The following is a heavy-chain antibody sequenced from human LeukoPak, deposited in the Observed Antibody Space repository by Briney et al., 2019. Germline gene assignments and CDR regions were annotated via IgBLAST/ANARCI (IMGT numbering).Heavy chain of an antibody. D-gene: IGHD2-2*02. J-gene: IGHJ3*02. CDR1: GGSFSGYY. Sequence: PSETVSLTCGVYGGSFSGYYWSWIRQPPGKGLEWMGEIKHSGNTNNNPYPKSRVTISVDTSKNQFTLNLSSVTAADTAVYYCARQDIAAVPAAILGAFDIWGQGTMVTVSS. CDR3: ARQDIAAVPAAILGAFDI. CDR2: IKHSGNT. V-gene: IGHV4-34*01.